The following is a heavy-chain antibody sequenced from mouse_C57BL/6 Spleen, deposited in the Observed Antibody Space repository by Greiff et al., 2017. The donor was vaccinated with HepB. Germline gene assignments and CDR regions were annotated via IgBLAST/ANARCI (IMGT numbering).Heavy chain of an antibody. CDR2: IYPGDGDT. J-gene: IGHJ4*01. V-gene: IGHV1-82*01. CDR1: GYAFSSSW. Sequence: QVQLQQSGPELVKPGASVKISCKASGYAFSSSWMNWVKQRPGKGLEWIGRIYPGDGDTNYNGKFKGKATLTADKSSSTAYMQLSSLTSEDSAVYFCASWGSDYDEAMDYWGQGTSVTVSS. D-gene: IGHD2-4*01. CDR3: ASWGSDYDEAMDY.